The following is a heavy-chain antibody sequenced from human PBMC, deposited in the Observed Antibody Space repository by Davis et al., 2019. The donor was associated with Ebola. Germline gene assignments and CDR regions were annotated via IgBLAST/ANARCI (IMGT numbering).Heavy chain of an antibody. J-gene: IGHJ4*02. CDR3: ARGPSTGNSFSY. Sequence: PGGSLRLSCAASGFTFSSYWMTWVRQAPGKGLEWVANIKQDGSETYYVDSVKGRFTISRDNAKNSLYLQMNSLRADDTAVYYCARGPSTGNSFSYWGQGTLVTVSS. CDR2: IKQDGSET. D-gene: IGHD6-13*01. CDR1: GFTFSSYW. V-gene: IGHV3-7*01.